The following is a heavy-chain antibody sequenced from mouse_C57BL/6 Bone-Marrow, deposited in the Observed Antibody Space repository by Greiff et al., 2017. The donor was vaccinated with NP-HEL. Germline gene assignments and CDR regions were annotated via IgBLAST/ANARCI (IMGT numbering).Heavy chain of an antibody. D-gene: IGHD1-1*01. J-gene: IGHJ1*03. Sequence: VQLQQSGPELVKPGASVKLSCKASGYTFTSYDINWVKQSPGQGLECIGWIYPRDGSTKYNEKFKGKATLTVDTSSSTAYMELHSLTSEDSAVYFCARYTTVGYWYFDVWSTGTTVTVSS. CDR2: IYPRDGST. CDR3: ARYTTVGYWYFDV. V-gene: IGHV1-85*01. CDR1: GYTFTSYD.